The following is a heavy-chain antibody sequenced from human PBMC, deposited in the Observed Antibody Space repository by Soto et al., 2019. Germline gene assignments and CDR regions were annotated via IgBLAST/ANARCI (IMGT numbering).Heavy chain of an antibody. V-gene: IGHV4-4*02. D-gene: IGHD2-21*02. CDR2: IYHSGST. CDR1: GGSISSSNW. Sequence: QVQLQESSTGLVKPSGTLSLTCAVSGGSISSSNWWSWVRQPPGKGLEWVGEIYHSGSTNYNPSLKSRVTISVDKSKNQFSLKLSSVTAADTAVYYCESSMCGGDCYVPDAFDIWGQGTMVTVSS. CDR3: ESSMCGGDCYVPDAFDI. J-gene: IGHJ3*02.